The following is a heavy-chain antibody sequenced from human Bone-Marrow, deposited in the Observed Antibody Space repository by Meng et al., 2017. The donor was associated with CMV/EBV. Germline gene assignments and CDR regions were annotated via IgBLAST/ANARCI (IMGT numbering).Heavy chain of an antibody. D-gene: IGHD1-20*01. CDR2: MNPNSGNT. Sequence: ASVKVSCKASGYTFTSYDINWVRQATGQGLEWMGWMNPNSGNTGYAQKFQGRVTMTRNTSISTAYMELSSLRSEDTAVYYYARGHNWNYYYYYGMDVWGQGTTVTVSS. J-gene: IGHJ6*01. V-gene: IGHV1-8*01. CDR3: ARGHNWNYYYYYGMDV. CDR1: GYTFTSYD.